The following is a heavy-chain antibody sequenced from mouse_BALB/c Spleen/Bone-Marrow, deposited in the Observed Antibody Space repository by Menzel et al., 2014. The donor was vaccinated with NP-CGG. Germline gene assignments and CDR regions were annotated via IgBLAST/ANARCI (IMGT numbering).Heavy chain of an antibody. Sequence: VQLQQSGPELMKPGASVKISCKASGYLFTSYYMHWVKQSHGESLEWIGYFDPFNGGTSYNQKFKGKATLTVDKSSSTAYMHLSSLTSEDSAVYFCARSYDGCPYAMNYWGQGTSVTVSS. D-gene: IGHD2-3*01. CDR2: FDPFNGGT. V-gene: IGHV1S135*01. J-gene: IGHJ4*01. CDR1: GYLFTSYY. CDR3: ARSYDGCPYAMNY.